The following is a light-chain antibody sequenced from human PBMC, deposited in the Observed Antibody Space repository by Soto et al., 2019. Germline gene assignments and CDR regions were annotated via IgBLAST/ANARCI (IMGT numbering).Light chain of an antibody. Sequence: QSALTQPASVSGSPGQSIAISCTGTSSDVGSYNSVSWYQQFPGKAPKLILYAVTNRPSGVSNRFSSSKSGNTASLTISGLQAEDEADYFCSSYTTSATLVFGVGTKLTVL. CDR2: AVT. CDR1: SSDVGSYNS. V-gene: IGLV2-14*01. CDR3: SSYTTSATLV. J-gene: IGLJ2*01.